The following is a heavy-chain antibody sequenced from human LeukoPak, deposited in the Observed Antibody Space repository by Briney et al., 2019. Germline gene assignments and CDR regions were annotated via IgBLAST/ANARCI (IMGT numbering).Heavy chain of an antibody. J-gene: IGHJ5*02. CDR3: ARSGSYGYFWFDP. CDR2: IKQDGSEI. CDR1: GFTFSNYW. V-gene: IGHV3-7*03. D-gene: IGHD5-18*01. Sequence: GGSLRLSCAASGFTFSNYWMGWVRQAPGKGLEWVANIKQDGSEIYYVDSVKGRFTISRDTAKDSLYLQMNSLRAEDTAVYYCARSGSYGYFWFDPWGQGTLVTVSS.